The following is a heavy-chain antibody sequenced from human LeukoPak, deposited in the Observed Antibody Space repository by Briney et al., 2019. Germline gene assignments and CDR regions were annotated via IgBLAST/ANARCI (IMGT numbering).Heavy chain of an antibody. Sequence: SETLSLTCTVSDYSITSDYYWGWIRQPPGKGLEWIGSIFHSGSTDYNPSLKSRLTISVDTSKNQFSLRLRSVTAADTAVYYCARDRFGDLNYFDYWGQGTLVTVSS. D-gene: IGHD3-3*01. CDR3: ARDRFGDLNYFDY. V-gene: IGHV4-38-2*02. J-gene: IGHJ4*02. CDR1: DYSITSDYY. CDR2: IFHSGST.